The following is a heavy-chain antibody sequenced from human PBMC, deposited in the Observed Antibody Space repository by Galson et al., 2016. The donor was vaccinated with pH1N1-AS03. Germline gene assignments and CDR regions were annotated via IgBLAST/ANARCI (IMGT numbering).Heavy chain of an antibody. CDR1: GYTFTRYG. J-gene: IGHJ4*02. D-gene: IGHD1-7*01. CDR3: ARWLRNYASFFDH. V-gene: IGHV1-18*04. Sequence: SVKVSCKASGYTFTRYGLSWLRQAPGQGLEWMGWISPFNDDTQYVEKFQDRVTMTSDISARIAYMELRNLGSDDPAVYYCARWLRNYASFFDHWGQGTLVTVSS. CDR2: ISPFNDDT.